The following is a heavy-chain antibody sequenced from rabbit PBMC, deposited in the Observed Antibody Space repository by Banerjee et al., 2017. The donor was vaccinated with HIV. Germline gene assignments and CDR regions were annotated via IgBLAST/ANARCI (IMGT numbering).Heavy chain of an antibody. CDR1: GIDLSSGYD. D-gene: IGHD4-1*01. J-gene: IGHJ4*01. V-gene: IGHV1S43*01. Sequence: KPGGTLTLTCKASGIDLSSGYDMCWVRQAPGKGLELIACIWSISGGTWYASWVNGRFTGSRSTSLNTVDLKMTSLTVADTATYFCARDLAGVIGWNFGLWGPGTLVTVS. CDR2: IWSISGGT. CDR3: ARDLAGVIGWNFGL.